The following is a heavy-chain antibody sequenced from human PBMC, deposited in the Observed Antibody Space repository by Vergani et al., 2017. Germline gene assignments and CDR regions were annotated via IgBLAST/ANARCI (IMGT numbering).Heavy chain of an antibody. CDR1: GGSISSGGYY. CDR3: ASASVETTMRRIEYYYYMDV. Sequence: QVQLQESGPGLVKPSQTLSLTCTVSGGSISSGGYYWSWIRQHPGKGLEWIGYIYYSGNTYFNPSLKNRVSMSADTSKNQVSLKVSSVTAADTAVYYCASASVETTMRRIEYYYYMDVWGEGTTVTVSS. V-gene: IGHV4-31*03. J-gene: IGHJ6*03. D-gene: IGHD5-18*01. CDR2: IYYSGNT.